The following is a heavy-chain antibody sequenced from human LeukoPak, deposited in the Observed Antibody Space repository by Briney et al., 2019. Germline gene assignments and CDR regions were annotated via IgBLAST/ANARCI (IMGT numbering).Heavy chain of an antibody. CDR2: IKQDGSEK. CDR3: ARDQFKAFDY. V-gene: IGHV3-7*01. J-gene: IGHJ4*02. CDR1: GFTLCIYW. Sequence: GGSLSLSCAVSGFTLCIYWVSCVREAPGKGREWVANIKQDGSEKYYVDSVKGRFTISRDNAKNSLYLEMNSLRAEETAVYYCARDQFKAFDYWGQGTLVTVSS.